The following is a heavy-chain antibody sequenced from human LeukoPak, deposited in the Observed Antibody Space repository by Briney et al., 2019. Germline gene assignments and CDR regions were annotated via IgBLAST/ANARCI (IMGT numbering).Heavy chain of an antibody. CDR3: ARGSAGYCSGGSCYSRGIGKYNWFDP. CDR2: INHSGST. V-gene: IGHV4-34*01. D-gene: IGHD2-15*01. Sequence: SETLSLTCAVYGGSFSGYYWSWIRQPPGKELEWIGEINHSGSTNYNPSLKSRVTISVNTSKNQFSLKLRSVTAADTAVYYCARGSAGYCSGGSCYSRGIGKYNWFDPWGQGTLVTVSS. CDR1: GGSFSGYY. J-gene: IGHJ5*02.